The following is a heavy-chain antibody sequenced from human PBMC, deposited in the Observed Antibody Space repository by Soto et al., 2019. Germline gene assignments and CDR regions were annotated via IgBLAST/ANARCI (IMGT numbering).Heavy chain of an antibody. CDR2: IYWNDDK. CDR3: AQADGAY. D-gene: IGHD2-8*01. CDR1: RFSLSTSGVG. V-gene: IGHV2-5*01. J-gene: IGHJ4*02. Sequence: QITLKESRPTLVKSTQTLTLTCTFSRFSLSTSGVGVGWIRQPPGKALEWLALIYWNDDKRYSPSLKSRFTITKDTSRSPVVLTMTNLDPVVTATYYRAQADGAYWGEGTLVTVSS.